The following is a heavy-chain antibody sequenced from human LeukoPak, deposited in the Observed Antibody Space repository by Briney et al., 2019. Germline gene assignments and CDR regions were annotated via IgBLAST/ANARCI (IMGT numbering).Heavy chain of an antibody. J-gene: IGHJ3*02. CDR3: AKDRPTSFIIATSGDAFDI. D-gene: IGHD1-1*01. Sequence: GGSLRLSCAASGFTFSSYAMSWVRQAPGKGPEWVSAISGSGGSTYYADSVKGRFTISRDNSRNTLYLQMNSLRAEDTAVYYCAKDRPTSFIIATSGDAFDIWGQGTMVTVSS. V-gene: IGHV3-23*01. CDR1: GFTFSSYA. CDR2: ISGSGGST.